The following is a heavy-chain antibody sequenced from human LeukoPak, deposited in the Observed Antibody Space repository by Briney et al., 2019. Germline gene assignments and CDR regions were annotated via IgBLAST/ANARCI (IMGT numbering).Heavy chain of an antibody. Sequence: SETLSLTCSVSGGSINSHYWSWIRQPPGKRLEWIGYIFNTGNTNYNPFLASRVTMSVDTSRARFFLRLSPVTAADTAIYYCASRPADTTWYGVFDYWSQGTLVTVSS. J-gene: IGHJ4*02. CDR2: IFNTGNT. V-gene: IGHV4-59*11. CDR1: GGSINSHY. CDR3: ASRPADTTWYGVFDY. D-gene: IGHD3-10*01.